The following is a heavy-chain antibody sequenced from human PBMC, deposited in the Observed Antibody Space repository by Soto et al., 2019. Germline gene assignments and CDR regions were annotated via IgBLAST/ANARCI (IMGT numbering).Heavy chain of an antibody. V-gene: IGHV4-4*07. Sequence: SETLSLTCTVSAASFSKYYWSWIRQPAGKGLEWIGRIYTSGSTNYNPSLKSRVTMSVDTSKNQFSLKLSSVTAADTATYFCAHRYGGNYYRWYFDSWGQGTLVTVSS. D-gene: IGHD1-26*01. J-gene: IGHJ4*02. CDR1: AASFSKYY. CDR3: AHRYGGNYYRWYFDS. CDR2: IYTSGST.